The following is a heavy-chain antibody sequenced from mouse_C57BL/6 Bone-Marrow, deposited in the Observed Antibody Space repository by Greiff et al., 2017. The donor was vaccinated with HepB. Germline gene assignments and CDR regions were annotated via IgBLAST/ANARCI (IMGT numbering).Heavy chain of an antibody. V-gene: IGHV1-81*01. J-gene: IGHJ4*01. CDR1: GYTFTSYG. Sequence: VQLQQSGAELARPGASVKLSCKASGYTFTSYGISWVKQRTGQGLEWIGEIYPRSGNTYYNEKFKGKATLTADKSSSTAYMELRSLTSEDSAVYFWARGPYYYGSSGGMDYRGQGTSVTVSS. CDR3: ARGPYYYGSSGGMDY. D-gene: IGHD1-1*01. CDR2: IYPRSGNT.